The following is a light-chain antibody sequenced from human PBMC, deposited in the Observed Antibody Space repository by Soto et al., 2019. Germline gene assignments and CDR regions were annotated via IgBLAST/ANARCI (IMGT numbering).Light chain of an antibody. V-gene: IGLV2-14*01. CDR1: SGDVGGYNY. CDR2: EVS. Sequence: QSALTQPASVSGSPGQSITISCTGTSGDVGGYNYVSWYQQHPGKVPKLMIYEVSNRPLGVSNRFSGSKSGNTASLTISGLQAEDEADYYCSSYTSSSFVVFGGGTKLTVL. CDR3: SSYTSSSFVV. J-gene: IGLJ2*01.